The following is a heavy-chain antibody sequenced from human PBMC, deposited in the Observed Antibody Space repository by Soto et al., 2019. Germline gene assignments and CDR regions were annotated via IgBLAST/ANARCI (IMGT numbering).Heavy chain of an antibody. CDR2: INHSGST. CDR1: GGSFSGYY. J-gene: IGHJ5*02. CDR3: ARDRDKQQLALTRHSTWFDP. D-gene: IGHD6-13*01. Sequence: QVQLQQWGAGLLKPSETLSLTCAVYGGSFSGYYWSWIRQPPGKGLEWIGEINHSGSTNYNPSLKSRVTISVDTSKNQFSLKLSSVTAADTAVYYCARDRDKQQLALTRHSTWFDPWGQGTLVTVSS. V-gene: IGHV4-34*01.